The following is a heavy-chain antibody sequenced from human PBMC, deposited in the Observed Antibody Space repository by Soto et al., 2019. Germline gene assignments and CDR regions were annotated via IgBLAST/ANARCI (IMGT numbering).Heavy chain of an antibody. CDR3: ARDSPHYYDSIGYYLDY. D-gene: IGHD3-22*01. J-gene: IGHJ4*02. Sequence: SETLSLTCTVSGGSISSGDYYWSWIRQPPGKGLEWIGYIYYSGSTYYNPSLKSRVTISVDTSKNQFSLKLSSVTAADTAVYYCARDSPHYYDSIGYYLDYWGQGTLVTVSS. V-gene: IGHV4-30-4*01. CDR1: GGSISSGDYY. CDR2: IYYSGST.